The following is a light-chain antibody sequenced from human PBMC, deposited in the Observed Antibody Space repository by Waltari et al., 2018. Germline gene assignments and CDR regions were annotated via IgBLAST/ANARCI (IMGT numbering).Light chain of an antibody. CDR2: GAS. Sequence: EVLMTQSPATLSVSPGERATLSCRASQSISRNLAWYQQKPGQAPRLLIYGASTRAPGIPARFSGSGSGTEFTLSISSLQSEDVAVYYCQQYNNWRTFGQGTKLEMK. CDR1: QSISRN. J-gene: IGKJ2*01. CDR3: QQYNNWRT. V-gene: IGKV3-15*01.